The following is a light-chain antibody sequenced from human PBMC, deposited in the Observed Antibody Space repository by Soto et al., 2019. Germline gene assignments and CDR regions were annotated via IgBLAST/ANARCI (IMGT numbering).Light chain of an antibody. CDR1: RANIGAGYD. CDR3: LSFDSGLSGSV. Sequence: QPVLTQPPSVSGAPGQRVTISCAGSRANIGAGYDVQWYQHLPGTAPKLLIYGNSYRPSGVPDRFSGSKSGTSASLAITGLQAEDEADYYCLSFDSGLSGSVFGSGTKLTVL. J-gene: IGLJ1*01. CDR2: GNS. V-gene: IGLV1-40*01.